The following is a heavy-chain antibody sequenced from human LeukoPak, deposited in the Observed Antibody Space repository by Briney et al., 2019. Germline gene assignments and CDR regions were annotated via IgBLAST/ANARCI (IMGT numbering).Heavy chain of an antibody. CDR1: GGSISSYY. V-gene: IGHV4-59*08. J-gene: IGHJ4*02. D-gene: IGHD1-26*01. Sequence: PSETLSLTCTVSGGSISSYYWSWIRQPPGKGLEWIGYIYFSGTTSYNPSLKSRVTISVDTSKNQFSLRLTSVTAADTAVYYCARQRGRWDSFDHWGQGTLVTVSS. CDR3: ARQRGRWDSFDH. CDR2: IYFSGTT.